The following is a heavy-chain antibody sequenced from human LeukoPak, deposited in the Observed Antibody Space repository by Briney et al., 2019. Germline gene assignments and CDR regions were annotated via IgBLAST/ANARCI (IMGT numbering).Heavy chain of an antibody. CDR1: SGSISNYY. D-gene: IGHD2-15*01. CDR2: IYYTGST. CDR3: ARTYCRGGSCHFDY. J-gene: IGHJ4*02. V-gene: IGHV4-59*08. Sequence: DPSETLSLTCTVSSGSISNYYWSWIRQPPEKGLEWIGYIYYTGSTNYDPSLKSRVTISVDTSKNQISLKLSSVTAADTAVYYCARTYCRGGSCHFDYWGQGTLVTVSS.